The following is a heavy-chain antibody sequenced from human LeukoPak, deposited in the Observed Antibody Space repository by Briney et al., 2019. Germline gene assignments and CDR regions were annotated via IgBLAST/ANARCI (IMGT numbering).Heavy chain of an antibody. D-gene: IGHD3-22*01. CDR3: ARANYYDSSGQPTSFDY. CDR1: GFTFSSYW. J-gene: IGHJ4*02. CDR2: IQQDGSEK. Sequence: PGGSLRLSCAASGFTFSSYWISWVRQAPGKGLEWVANIQQDGSEKYYVDSVKGRFTISRDNAKNSLYLQMNSLRVEDTAVYYCARANYYDSSGQPTSFDYWGQGTLVTVSS. V-gene: IGHV3-7*04.